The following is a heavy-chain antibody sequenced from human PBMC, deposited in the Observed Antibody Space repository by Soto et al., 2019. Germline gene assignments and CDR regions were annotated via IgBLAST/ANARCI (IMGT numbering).Heavy chain of an antibody. V-gene: IGHV1-69*01. J-gene: IGHJ6*02. CDR1: GGTFSSYA. D-gene: IGHD3-10*01. CDR2: IIPIFGTA. CDR3: ARDSGITMVRGVITPYGMDV. Sequence: QVQLVQSGAEVKKPGSSVKVSCKASGGTFSSYAISWVRQAPGQGLEWMGGIIPIFGTANYAQKFQGRVTITADESTSTAYMELSSLRSEDTAVYYCARDSGITMVRGVITPYGMDVWGQGTTVTVSS.